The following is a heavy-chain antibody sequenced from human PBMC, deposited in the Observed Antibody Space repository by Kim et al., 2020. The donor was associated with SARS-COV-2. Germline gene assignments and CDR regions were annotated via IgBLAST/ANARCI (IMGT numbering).Heavy chain of an antibody. D-gene: IGHD3-10*01. CDR3: AKRGIWSYYLDY. V-gene: IGHV3-23*01. Sequence: YNADSVKGRFTITRDNSRNTLNRQTNSRRAEDTAVYYCAKRGIWSYYLDYWGQGTLVTVSS. J-gene: IGHJ4*02.